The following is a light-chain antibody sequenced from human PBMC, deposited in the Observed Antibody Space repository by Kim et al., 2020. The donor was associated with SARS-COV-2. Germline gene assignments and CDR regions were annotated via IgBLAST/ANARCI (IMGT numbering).Light chain of an antibody. CDR1: ELGDKY. J-gene: IGLJ2*01. CDR2: QDS. Sequence: VSGSPGQTASITCSGDELGDKYACWYQQKPGQPPVLVIYQDSRRPSGIPERFSGSNSGNTATLTTSGTQAMDEADYYCQAWDSSVIFGGGTQLTVL. V-gene: IGLV3-1*01. CDR3: QAWDSSVI.